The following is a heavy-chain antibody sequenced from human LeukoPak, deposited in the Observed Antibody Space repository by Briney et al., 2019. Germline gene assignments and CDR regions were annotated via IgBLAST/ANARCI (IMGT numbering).Heavy chain of an antibody. CDR1: GGSVSSGSYY. CDR2: IYYSGST. CDR3: ASSRGGCSSTSCYDY. Sequence: PSETLSLTCTVSGGSVSSGSYYWSWIRQPPGKGLEWIGYIYYSGSTNYNPSLKSRVTISVDTSKNQFSLKLSSVTAADTAVYYCASSRGGCSSTSCYDYWGQGTLVTVSS. V-gene: IGHV4-61*01. D-gene: IGHD2-2*01. J-gene: IGHJ4*02.